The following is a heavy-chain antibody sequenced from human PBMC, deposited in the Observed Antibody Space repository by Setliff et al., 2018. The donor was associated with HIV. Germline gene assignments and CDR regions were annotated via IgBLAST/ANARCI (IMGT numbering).Heavy chain of an antibody. CDR2: TTNKADSYNT. V-gene: IGHV3-72*01. J-gene: IGHJ4*02. CDR1: GFTFSDHY. D-gene: IGHD7-27*01. Sequence: GGSLRLSCAASGFTFSDHYMDWVRQAPGKGLEWVGRTTNKADSYNTNYAASVKGRFTIARDDSKKSLYLQMNSLKTEDTALYYCADIGAGDHYWGQGTLVTVSS. CDR3: ADIGAGDHY.